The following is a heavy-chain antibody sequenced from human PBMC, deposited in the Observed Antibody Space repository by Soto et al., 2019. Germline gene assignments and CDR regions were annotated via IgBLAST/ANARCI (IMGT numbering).Heavy chain of an antibody. CDR1: GFSFSTYS. CDR3: ARGLNNVTIFEVGY. J-gene: IGHJ4*02. D-gene: IGHD3-3*01. Sequence: PGGSLRLSCVGSGFSFSTYSMNWVRQAPGKGLEWVSSIYSSGSYIYYADSVKGRFTISRDNAKNSLYLQMTSLRVEDTAVYYSARGLNNVTIFEVGYWGQGTQVTAPQ. V-gene: IGHV3-21*01. CDR2: IYSSGSYI.